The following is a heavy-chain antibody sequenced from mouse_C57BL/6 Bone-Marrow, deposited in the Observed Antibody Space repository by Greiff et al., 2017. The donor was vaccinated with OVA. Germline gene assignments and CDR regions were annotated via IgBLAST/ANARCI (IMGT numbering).Heavy chain of an antibody. CDR1: GFSLTSYG. CDR2: IWRGGST. J-gene: IGHJ4*01. CDR3: AKLTVVAPYYYAMDY. D-gene: IGHD1-1*01. Sequence: QVHVKQSGPGLVQPSQSLSITCTVSGFSLTSYGVHWVRQSPGKGLEWLGVIWRGGSTDYNAAFMSRLSITKDNSKSQVFFKMNSLQADDTAIYYCAKLTVVAPYYYAMDYWGQGTSVTVSS. V-gene: IGHV2-5*01.